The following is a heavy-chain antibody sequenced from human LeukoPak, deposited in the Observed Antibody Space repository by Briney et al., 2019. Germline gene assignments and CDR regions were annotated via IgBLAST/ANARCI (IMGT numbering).Heavy chain of an antibody. Sequence: NSGGSLRLSCAASGFTFSSYSMNWVRQAPGKGLEWVSSISSSSSYIYYADSVKGRFTISRDNAKNSLYLQMNSLRAEDTAVYYCARDAIVDTAMVPDYWGQGTLVTVSS. CDR2: ISSSSSYI. CDR3: ARDAIVDTAMVPDY. J-gene: IGHJ4*02. CDR1: GFTFSSYS. V-gene: IGHV3-21*01. D-gene: IGHD5-18*01.